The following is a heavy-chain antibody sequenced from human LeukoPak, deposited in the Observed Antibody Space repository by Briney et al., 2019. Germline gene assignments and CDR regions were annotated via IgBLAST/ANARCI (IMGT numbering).Heavy chain of an antibody. J-gene: IGHJ3*02. CDR3: ARGRLSVVVDAFDI. Sequence: SVKVSCKASGGTFSSYAISWVRQAPGQGLEWMGRIIPILGIANYAQKFQGRVTITADKSTSTAYMELSSLRSDDTAVYYCARGRLSVVVDAFDIWGQGTLVTVSS. CDR1: GGTFSSYA. CDR2: IIPILGIA. V-gene: IGHV1-69*04. D-gene: IGHD2-15*01.